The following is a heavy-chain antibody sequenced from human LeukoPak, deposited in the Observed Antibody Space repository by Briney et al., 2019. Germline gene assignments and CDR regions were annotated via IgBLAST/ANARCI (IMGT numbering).Heavy chain of an antibody. D-gene: IGHD2-2*01. V-gene: IGHV4-34*01. CDR3: ARGDIVVVPAAHYYYYGMDV. J-gene: IGHJ6*02. Sequence: ASETLSLTCAVYGGSFSGCYWSWIRQPPGKGLEWIGEINHSGSTNYNPSLKSRVTISLDTSKNQFSLKLSSVTAADTALYYCARGDIVVVPAAHYYYYGMDVWGQGTTVTVSS. CDR2: INHSGST. CDR1: GGSFSGCY.